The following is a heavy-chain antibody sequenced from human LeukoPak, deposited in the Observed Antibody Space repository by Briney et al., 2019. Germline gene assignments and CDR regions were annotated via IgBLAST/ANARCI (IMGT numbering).Heavy chain of an antibody. CDR1: GGSISSNY. V-gene: IGHV4-59*01. J-gene: IGHJ3*02. CDR3: ARENLGYCSSTSCHDAFDI. Sequence: PSETLSLTCTVSGGSISSNYWSWFRQPPGKGLEWIGYIYYSGSTNYNPSLKSRVTISVDASKNQFSLKLSSVTAADTAVYYCARENLGYCSSTSCHDAFDIWGQGTMVTVSS. D-gene: IGHD2-2*01. CDR2: IYYSGST.